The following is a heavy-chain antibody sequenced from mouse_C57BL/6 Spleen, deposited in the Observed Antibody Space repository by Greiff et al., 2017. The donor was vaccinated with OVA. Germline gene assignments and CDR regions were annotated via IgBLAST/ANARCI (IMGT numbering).Heavy chain of an antibody. Sequence: EVKLVESGGGLVKPGGSLKLSCAASGFTFSSYAMSWVRQTPEKRLEWVATISDGGSYTYYPDNVKGRFTISRDNAKNNLYLQMSHLKSEDTAMYYCARVLGECYEAWFAYWGHGTLVTVSA. D-gene: IGHD2-13*01. CDR1: GFTFSSYA. CDR3: ARVLGECYEAWFAY. J-gene: IGHJ3*01. CDR2: ISDGGSYT. V-gene: IGHV5-4*03.